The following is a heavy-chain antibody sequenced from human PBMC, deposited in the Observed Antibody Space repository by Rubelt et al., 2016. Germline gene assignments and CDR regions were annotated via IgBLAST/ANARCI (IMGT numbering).Heavy chain of an antibody. V-gene: IGHV3-48*01. J-gene: IGHJ4*02. Sequence: EVQLVESGGGLVQPGGSLRLSCVASGFTFSSYSMNWVRQAPGKGLEWVSYISSSSDPIFYADSVRGRFTISRDNAKKSRYLQMNSLRAEDTARYYCASAVLDYWGQGTLVIVSS. CDR2: ISSSSDPI. CDR3: ASAVLDY. CDR1: GFTFSSYS.